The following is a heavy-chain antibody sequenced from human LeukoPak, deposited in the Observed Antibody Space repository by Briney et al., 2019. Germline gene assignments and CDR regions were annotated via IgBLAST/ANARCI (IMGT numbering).Heavy chain of an antibody. Sequence: ASVKVSCKASGYTFTGYYMHWVRQAPGQGLEWMGWINPNSGGTNYAQKFQGRVTMTRDTSISTAYMELSRLRSDDTVVYYCARDAPSITMIVVVTLDYWGQGTLVTVSS. J-gene: IGHJ4*02. CDR3: ARDAPSITMIVVVTLDY. CDR2: INPNSGGT. CDR1: GYTFTGYY. V-gene: IGHV1-2*02. D-gene: IGHD3-22*01.